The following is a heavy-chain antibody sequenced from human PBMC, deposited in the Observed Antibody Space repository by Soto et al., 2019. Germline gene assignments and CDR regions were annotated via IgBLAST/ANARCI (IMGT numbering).Heavy chain of an antibody. CDR3: AREPNGMDV. V-gene: IGHV3-30-3*01. Sequence: QVQLVESGGGVVQPGRSLRLSCAASGFTFSSYAMHWVRQAPGKGLEWVAVISYDGSNKYYADSVKGRFTISRDNSKNTLYLQMNSMRAEDTDVYYCAREPNGMDVWGQGTTVTVSS. CDR2: ISYDGSNK. J-gene: IGHJ6*02. CDR1: GFTFSSYA.